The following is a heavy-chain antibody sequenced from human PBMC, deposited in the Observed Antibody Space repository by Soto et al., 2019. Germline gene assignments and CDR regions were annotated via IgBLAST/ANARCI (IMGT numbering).Heavy chain of an antibody. CDR1: GFTFSSYS. Sequence: EVQLVESGGGLVKPGGSLRLSCAASGFTFSSYSMNWVRQAPGKGLEWVSSISSSSSHIYYADSVKGRFTISRDNAKNSLYLQMNSLRAEDTAVYYCARDQSVTTDYWGQGTLVTVSS. J-gene: IGHJ4*02. D-gene: IGHD4-4*01. V-gene: IGHV3-21*01. CDR3: ARDQSVTTDY. CDR2: ISSSSSHI.